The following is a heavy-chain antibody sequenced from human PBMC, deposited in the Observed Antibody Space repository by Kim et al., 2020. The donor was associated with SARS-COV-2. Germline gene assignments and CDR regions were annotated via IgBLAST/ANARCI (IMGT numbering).Heavy chain of an antibody. Sequence: SETLSLTCTVSGGSISSSSYYWGWIRQPPGKGLEWIGSIYYSGSTYYNPSLKSRVTISVDTSKNQFSLKLSSVTAADTAVYYCARDIFAGGVVITQPDFDYWGQGTLVTVSS. CDR3: ARDIFAGGVVITQPDFDY. V-gene: IGHV4-39*07. J-gene: IGHJ4*02. D-gene: IGHD3-22*01. CDR1: GGSISSSSYY. CDR2: IYYSGST.